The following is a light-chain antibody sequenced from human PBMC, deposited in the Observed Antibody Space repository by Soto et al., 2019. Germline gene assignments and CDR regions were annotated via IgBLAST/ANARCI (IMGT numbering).Light chain of an antibody. CDR2: EVS. V-gene: IGLV2-8*01. Sequence: QSALTQPPSASGSPGQSVTISCTGTSSDVGGYNYVSWYQQHPGKAPKVMIYEVSKRPSGVPDRFSGSKSGNTASLTVSGLQAEDEADYYCISFAGSNNLGVFGGGTKLTVL. CDR3: ISFAGSNNLGV. CDR1: SSDVGGYNY. J-gene: IGLJ2*01.